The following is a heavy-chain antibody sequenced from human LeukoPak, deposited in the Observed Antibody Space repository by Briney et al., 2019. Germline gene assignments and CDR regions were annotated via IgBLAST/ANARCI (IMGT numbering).Heavy chain of an antibody. Sequence: GGSLRLSCAASGFTLSDYSMNWVRQAPGKGLEWVSSISSSGSYIYYADSMKGRFTISRDNAKNSLYLQMNSLRAEDTAVYCCARGYSSTCDAFNIWGQGTMVTVSS. V-gene: IGHV3-21*01. D-gene: IGHD6-13*01. CDR1: GFTLSDYS. CDR2: ISSSGSYI. CDR3: ARGYSSTCDAFNI. J-gene: IGHJ3*02.